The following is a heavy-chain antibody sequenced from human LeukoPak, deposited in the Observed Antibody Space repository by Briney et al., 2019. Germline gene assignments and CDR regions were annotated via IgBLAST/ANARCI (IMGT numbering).Heavy chain of an antibody. J-gene: IGHJ4*02. CDR1: GFTFSSYA. D-gene: IGHD3-10*01. CDR3: AKGAPYYYGSGSPHDYFDY. Sequence: QPGGSLRLSCAASGFTFSSYAMSWVRQAPGKGLEWVSAISGSGGSTYYADSVKGRFTISRDNSKNTLYLQMNSLRAEDTAVYYCAKGAPYYYGSGSPHDYFDYWGQGTLVTVSS. CDR2: ISGSGGST. V-gene: IGHV3-23*01.